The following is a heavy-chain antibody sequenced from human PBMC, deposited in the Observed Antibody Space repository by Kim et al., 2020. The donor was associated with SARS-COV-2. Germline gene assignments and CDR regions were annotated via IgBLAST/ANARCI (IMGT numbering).Heavy chain of an antibody. CDR3: ARVYYDYVWGSYRYFDY. J-gene: IGHJ4*02. V-gene: IGHV4-34*01. D-gene: IGHD3-16*02. Sequence: KSRVTISVDTSKNQFSRKLSSVTAADTAVYYCARVYYDYVWGSYRYFDYWGQGTLVTVSS.